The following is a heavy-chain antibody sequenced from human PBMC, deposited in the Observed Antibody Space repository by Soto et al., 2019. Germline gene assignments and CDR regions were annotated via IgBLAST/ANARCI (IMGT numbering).Heavy chain of an antibody. CDR3: AREPAAGIAAADKEYFPH. V-gene: IGHV3-21*01. CDR1: GFTFSSYS. D-gene: IGHD6-13*01. Sequence: PGGSLRLSCAASGFTFSSYSMNWVRQAPGKGLEWVSSISSSSSYIYYADSVKGRFTISRDNAKNSLYLQMNSLRAEDTAVYYCAREPAAGIAAADKEYFPHWGQGTLVTVSS. CDR2: ISSSSSYI. J-gene: IGHJ1*01.